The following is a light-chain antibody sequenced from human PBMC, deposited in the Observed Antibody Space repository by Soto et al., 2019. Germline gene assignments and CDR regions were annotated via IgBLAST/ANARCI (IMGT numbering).Light chain of an antibody. CDR1: SSDVGGYNY. CDR3: SSYTITSTYV. Sequence: QSALTQPASVSGSPGQSITISCTGTSSDVGGYNYVSWYQQHPGKAPKLMIYEDSDRPSGVSNRFSGSKSGNTASLTISGLQAEDEADYYCSSYTITSTYVFGTGTKVTVL. V-gene: IGLV2-14*01. CDR2: EDS. J-gene: IGLJ1*01.